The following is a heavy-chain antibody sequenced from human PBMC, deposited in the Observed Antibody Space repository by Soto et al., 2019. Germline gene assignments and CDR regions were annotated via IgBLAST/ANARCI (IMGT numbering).Heavy chain of an antibody. J-gene: IGHJ6*02. CDR3: ARGDPLLWFGSPFYYGMDV. V-gene: IGHV4-34*01. Sequence: SETLSLSCGVYGGSFSGYYCSWMRQPPGKGLEWIGEINHSGSTNYNPSLKSRVTISVDTSKNQFSLKLSSVTAADTAVYYCARGDPLLWFGSPFYYGMDVWGQGTTVTVSS. D-gene: IGHD3-10*01. CDR2: INHSGST. CDR1: GGSFSGYY.